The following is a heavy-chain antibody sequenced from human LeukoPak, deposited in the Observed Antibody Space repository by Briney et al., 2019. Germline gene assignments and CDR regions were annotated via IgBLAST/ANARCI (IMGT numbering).Heavy chain of an antibody. V-gene: IGHV4-34*01. Sequence: SETLSLTCAVYGGSFSGYYWSWIRQPPGKGLEWIGEINHSGSTNYNPSLKSRVTISVDTSKNQFSLKLSSVTAADTAVYYCARLRDSYGTYYFDYWGQGTLVTVSS. J-gene: IGHJ4*02. CDR2: INHSGST. CDR3: ARLRDSYGTYYFDY. CDR1: GGSFSGYY. D-gene: IGHD5-18*01.